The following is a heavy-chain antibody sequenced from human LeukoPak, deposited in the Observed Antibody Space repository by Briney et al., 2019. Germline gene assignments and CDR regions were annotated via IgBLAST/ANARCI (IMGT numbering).Heavy chain of an antibody. Sequence: PSETLSLTCAVYGGSFSGYYWSWIRQPPGKGLERIGEINHSGSTNYHPSLKSRVTISVDTSKNQFFLKLSSVTAADTAVYYCARVAAYRSPWFDPWGQGTLVTVSS. CDR2: INHSGST. J-gene: IGHJ5*02. CDR3: ARVAAYRSPWFDP. V-gene: IGHV4-34*01. CDR1: GGSFSGYY. D-gene: IGHD4-11*01.